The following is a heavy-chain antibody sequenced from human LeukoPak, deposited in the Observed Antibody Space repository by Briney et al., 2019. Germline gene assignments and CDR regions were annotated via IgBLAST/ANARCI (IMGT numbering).Heavy chain of an antibody. CDR1: GGTFSSYA. D-gene: IGHD4-17*01. J-gene: IGHJ4*02. Sequence: ASVKVSCKASGGTFSSYAISWVRQVPGQGLEWMGRIIPILGIANYAQKFQGRVTITADKSTSTAYMELSSLRSEDTAVYYCARAHLHYGDSIHDLDYWGQGTLVTVSS. V-gene: IGHV1-69*04. CDR2: IIPILGIA. CDR3: ARAHLHYGDSIHDLDY.